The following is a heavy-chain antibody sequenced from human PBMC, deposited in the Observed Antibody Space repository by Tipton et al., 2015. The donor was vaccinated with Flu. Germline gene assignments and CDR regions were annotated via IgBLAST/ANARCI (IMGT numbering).Heavy chain of an antibody. J-gene: IGHJ6*02. Sequence: LRLSCTVSGGSISSYYWSWIRQPAGKGLEWIGRIYTSGGTNYNPSLKSRVTMSVDTSKNQFSLKLSSVTAADTAVYYCARVYYGSGPMGYYYGMDVWGQGTTVTVSS. V-gene: IGHV4-4*07. D-gene: IGHD3-10*01. CDR3: ARVYYGSGPMGYYYGMDV. CDR1: GGSISSYY. CDR2: IYTSGGT.